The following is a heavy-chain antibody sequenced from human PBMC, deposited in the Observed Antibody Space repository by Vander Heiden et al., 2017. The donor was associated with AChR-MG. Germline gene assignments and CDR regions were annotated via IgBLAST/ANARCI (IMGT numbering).Heavy chain of an antibody. D-gene: IGHD2-15*01. J-gene: IGHJ4*02. V-gene: IGHV1-18*01. CDR2: ISAYNGNT. CDR3: ARDPGDIVVVVAATQGFDY. Sequence: QVQLVQSGAEGKKPGASVKVSCKASGYTFTSYGISCVRQAPGQGLEWMGWISAYNGNTNYAQKLQGRVTMTTDTSTSTAYMELRSLRSDDTAVYYCARDPGDIVVVVAATQGFDYWGQGTLVTVSS. CDR1: GYTFTSYG.